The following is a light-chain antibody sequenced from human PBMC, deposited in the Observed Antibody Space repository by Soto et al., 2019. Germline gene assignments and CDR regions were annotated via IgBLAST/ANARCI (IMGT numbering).Light chain of an antibody. CDR3: QQYSNWPPWT. Sequence: EVVMPQSPGTLSVSAGESATLSCRASQSVSTNLAWYQQTPGQAPSLLIYGASTRATGIPARFSGSGAGTDFTLTISSLQSEDFAFYYCQQYSNWPPWTFGQGTEVDIK. V-gene: IGKV3-15*01. CDR2: GAS. CDR1: QSVSTN. J-gene: IGKJ1*01.